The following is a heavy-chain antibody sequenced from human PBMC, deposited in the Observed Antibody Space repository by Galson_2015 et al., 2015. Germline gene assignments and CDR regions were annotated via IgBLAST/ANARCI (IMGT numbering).Heavy chain of an antibody. CDR2: IYSGGST. CDR1: GFTVSSNY. V-gene: IGHV3-53*01. CDR3: ARDNHYYGMDV. D-gene: IGHD1-14*01. Sequence: SLRLSCAASGFTVSSNYMSWVRQASGKGLEWVSVIYSGGSTYYADSVKGRFTISRDNSKNTLYLQMNSLRAEDTAVYYCARDNHYYGMDVWGQGTTVTVSS. J-gene: IGHJ6*02.